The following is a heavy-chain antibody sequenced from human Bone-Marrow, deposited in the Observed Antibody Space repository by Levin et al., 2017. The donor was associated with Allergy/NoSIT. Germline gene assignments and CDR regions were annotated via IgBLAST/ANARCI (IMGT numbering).Heavy chain of an antibody. CDR3: VNWGSY. CDR1: GFSLSSYW. V-gene: IGHV3-7*02. CDR2: IKKDGSAK. D-gene: IGHD3-16*01. Sequence: GGSLRLSCEVSGFSLSSYWMSWVRQAPGKGLEWVAKIKKDGSAKFYVDSVKGRFTISRDNAKNSLYLQMNNLRVEVTAVYYCVNWGSYWGRGTLVTVSS. J-gene: IGHJ4*02.